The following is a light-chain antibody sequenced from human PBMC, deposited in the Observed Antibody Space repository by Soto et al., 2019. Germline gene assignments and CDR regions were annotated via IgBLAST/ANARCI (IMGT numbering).Light chain of an antibody. CDR2: GAS. Sequence: EIVLTQSPGTLSLSPGERATLSCRASQSVRSTYLAWYQQKPGQTPRLLIYGASSRATGIPDRFSGSGSGTDFTLTISRLEPEDFAVDYCQQYGSSPLTFGQGTKVEIK. V-gene: IGKV3-20*01. CDR1: QSVRSTY. J-gene: IGKJ1*01. CDR3: QQYGSSPLT.